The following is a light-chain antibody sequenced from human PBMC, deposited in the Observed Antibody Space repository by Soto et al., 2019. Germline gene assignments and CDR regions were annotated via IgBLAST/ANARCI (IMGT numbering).Light chain of an antibody. CDR1: KLGDKY. J-gene: IGLJ2*01. Sequence: SYELTQPPSVSVSPGQTASITCSGDKLGDKYASWYHQKPGQSPVLVIYQDSKRPSGIPERFSGSNSGNTATLTISGTQAMDEADYFCQAWDSSNVVFGGGTKVTVL. CDR3: QAWDSSNVV. V-gene: IGLV3-1*01. CDR2: QDS.